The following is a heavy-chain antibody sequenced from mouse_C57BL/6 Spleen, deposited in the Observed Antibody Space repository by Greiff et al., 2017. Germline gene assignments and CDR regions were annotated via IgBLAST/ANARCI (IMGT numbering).Heavy chain of an antibody. CDR3: ARGGAYYSNSYWYFDV. CDR2: ILPGSGST. CDR1: GYTFTGYW. D-gene: IGHD2-5*01. Sequence: VQLQQSGAELMKPGASVKLSCKATGYTFTGYWIEWVKQRPGHGLEWIGEILPGSGSTNYNDKFKGKATFTADTSSNTAYMQLSSLTTEDSAIYYCARGGAYYSNSYWYFDVWGTGTTVTVSS. V-gene: IGHV1-9*01. J-gene: IGHJ1*03.